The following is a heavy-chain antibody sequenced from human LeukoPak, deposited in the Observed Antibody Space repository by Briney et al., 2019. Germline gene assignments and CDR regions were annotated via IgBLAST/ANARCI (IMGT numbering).Heavy chain of an antibody. CDR3: ARERLGIAAAGPLGY. CDR1: GFTVSSNY. J-gene: IGHJ4*02. Sequence: QAGGSLRLSCAASGFTVSSNYMSWVRQAPGKGLEWVSIIYSGGSTYYADSVKGRFTISRDNSKNTLYLQMNSLRAEDTAVYYCARERLGIAAAGPLGYWGQGTLVTVSS. D-gene: IGHD6-13*01. CDR2: IYSGGST. V-gene: IGHV3-53*05.